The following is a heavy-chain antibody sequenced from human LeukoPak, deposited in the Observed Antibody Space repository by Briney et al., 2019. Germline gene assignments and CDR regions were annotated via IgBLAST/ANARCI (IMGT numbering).Heavy chain of an antibody. CDR2: ISSSSSTI. D-gene: IGHD3-22*01. V-gene: IGHV3-48*01. J-gene: IGHJ4*02. Sequence: GRSLRLSCAASGFTFDDYAMHWVRQAPGKGLEWVSYISSSSSTIYYADSVKGRFTISRDNAKNSLYLQMNSLRAEDTAVYYCARDRAARNDYYDSSGYYFWGQGTLVTVSS. CDR1: GFTFDDYA. CDR3: ARDRAARNDYYDSSGYYF.